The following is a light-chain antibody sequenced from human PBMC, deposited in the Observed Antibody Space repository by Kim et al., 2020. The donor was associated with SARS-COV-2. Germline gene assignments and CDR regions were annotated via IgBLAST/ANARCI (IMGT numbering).Light chain of an antibody. Sequence: EIVLTQSPGTLSLSPGERATLSCRASQSVGNNYLAWYQQSPGQTPRLLISGASTRATGVPDRFSGSGSGTDFTLTISRLEPKDFAVYYCQQYAASPLTFGQGTRLEIK. V-gene: IGKV3-20*01. CDR2: GAS. J-gene: IGKJ5*01. CDR1: QSVGNNY. CDR3: QQYAASPLT.